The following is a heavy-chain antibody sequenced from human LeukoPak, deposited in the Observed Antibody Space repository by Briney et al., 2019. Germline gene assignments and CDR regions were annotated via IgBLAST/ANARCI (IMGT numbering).Heavy chain of an antibody. Sequence: ASVKVSCKASGYTFINYDSMWVRQAIGQGLEWMEWMTSKSGNTGYSQKFQGSVTMTRDTSISAAYMELNSLRSEHTAVYYCARGRGGTIDRGYLDYWGRGTLVAVSS. CDR2: MTSKSGNT. J-gene: IGHJ4*02. CDR1: GYTFINYD. CDR3: ARGRGGTIDRGYLDY. D-gene: IGHD3-10*01. V-gene: IGHV1-8*01.